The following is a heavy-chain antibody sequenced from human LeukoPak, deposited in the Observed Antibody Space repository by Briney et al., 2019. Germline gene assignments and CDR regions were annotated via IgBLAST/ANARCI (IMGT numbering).Heavy chain of an antibody. J-gene: IGHJ5*02. V-gene: IGHV3-23*01. CDR1: GFTFSSYA. Sequence: PGGSLRLSCAASGFTFSSYAMSWVRQLPGKGLEWVSTVTGTGGGTYYADSVKGRFTISRDNSKYTLSLQMNSLRAEDTALYYCAKDWGYASGTYYTSWGQGTLVTVSS. D-gene: IGHD3-10*01. CDR2: VTGTGGGT. CDR3: AKDWGYASGTYYTS.